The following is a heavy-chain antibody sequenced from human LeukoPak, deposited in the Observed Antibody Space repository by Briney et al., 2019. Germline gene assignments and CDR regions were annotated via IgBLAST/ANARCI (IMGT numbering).Heavy chain of an antibody. D-gene: IGHD2-15*01. CDR1: GDSVTGYY. CDR3: VIGVGWQPDY. J-gene: IGHJ4*02. Sequence: SETLFLTCTVFGDSVTGYYLNWLRQPPGKGLEWIGHIYKIGTTNYNPSLKSRLTISADTSKNQFSLKLRSVTAADTAVYYCVIGVGWQPDYWGQGALVTVSS. CDR2: IYKIGTT. V-gene: IGHV4-59*02.